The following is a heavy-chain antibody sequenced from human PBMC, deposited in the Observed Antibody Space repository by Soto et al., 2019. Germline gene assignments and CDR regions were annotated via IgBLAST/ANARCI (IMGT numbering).Heavy chain of an antibody. CDR1: GFTVSSYA. Sequence: EVQLLESGGGLVQPGGTLRLSCAASGFTVSSYAMSWVRQAPGKGLEWVSVISGSGSTYSADAVKGRFTISRDSAKHTVYLQMTSLRAEDTAVYYCAKALRFTFTTGYYMDVWGRGTTVTVSS. J-gene: IGHJ6*03. V-gene: IGHV3-23*01. D-gene: IGHD3-16*01. CDR2: ISGSGST. CDR3: AKALRFTFTTGYYMDV.